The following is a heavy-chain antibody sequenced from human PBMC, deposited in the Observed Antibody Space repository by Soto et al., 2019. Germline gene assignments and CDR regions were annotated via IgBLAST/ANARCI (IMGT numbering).Heavy chain of an antibody. CDR3: ARDRGSWSYFDY. Sequence: QVQLVQSGAEVKKPGASVKVSCKASGYSFTSYRISWVRQAPGQGLEWMGWISVYNGDTNYAQKLQGRVTMTTDTSTSTAYLELRSLRSDDTAVYYCARDRGSWSYFDYWGQGTLVTVSS. D-gene: IGHD6-13*01. V-gene: IGHV1-18*01. CDR2: ISVYNGDT. J-gene: IGHJ4*02. CDR1: GYSFTSYR.